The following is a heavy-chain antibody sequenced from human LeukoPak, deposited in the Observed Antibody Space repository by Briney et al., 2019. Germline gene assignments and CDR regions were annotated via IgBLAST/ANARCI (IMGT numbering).Heavy chain of an antibody. Sequence: GGSLRLSCAASGFTFSAAWMSWVRQAPGKGLEWVARIKSKTDGGTTDHAAPVKGRFTVSRDDSKNTLYLQMTSLKTEDTGVYYCTVAGTDYWGQGTLVTVSS. CDR1: GFTFSAAW. CDR3: TVAGTDY. V-gene: IGHV3-15*01. D-gene: IGHD1-1*01. CDR2: IKSKTDGGTT. J-gene: IGHJ4*02.